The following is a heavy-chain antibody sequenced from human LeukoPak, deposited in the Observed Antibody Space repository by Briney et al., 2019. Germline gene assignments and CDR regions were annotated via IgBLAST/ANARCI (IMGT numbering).Heavy chain of an antibody. CDR2: ISYDGSNK. CDR3: AKEDIVAKSYYYYGMDV. J-gene: IGHJ6*02. D-gene: IGHD5-12*01. V-gene: IGHV3-30*18. CDR1: GFTFSSYG. Sequence: PGGSLRLSCAASGFTFSSYGMHWVRQAPGKGLEWVAVISYDGSNKYYADSVKGRFTTSRDNSKNTLYLQMNSLRAEDTAVYYCAKEDIVAKSYYYYGMDVWGQGTTVTVSS.